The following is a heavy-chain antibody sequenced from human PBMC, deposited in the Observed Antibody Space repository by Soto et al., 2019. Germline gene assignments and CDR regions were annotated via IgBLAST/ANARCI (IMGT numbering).Heavy chain of an antibody. D-gene: IGHD1-26*01. Sequence: GESLKISCKGSGYSFSDYWIDWVRQIPGKGLEWMGIIHPGDSDSRYSPSFQGQVTISADNSISTAYLHWSSLKASDTAIYYCAIRSSTTFRGSPYGFWGQGTLVTVSS. CDR1: GYSFSDYW. CDR2: IHPGDSDS. V-gene: IGHV5-51*01. CDR3: AIRSSTTFRGSPYGF. J-gene: IGHJ4*02.